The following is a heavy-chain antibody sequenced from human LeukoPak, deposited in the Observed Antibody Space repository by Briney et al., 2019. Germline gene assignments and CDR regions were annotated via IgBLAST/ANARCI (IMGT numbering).Heavy chain of an antibody. CDR1: GFTVSSNY. CDR2: IYSGGST. J-gene: IGHJ3*02. D-gene: IGHD6-13*01. Sequence: GGSLRLSCAASGFTVSSNYMSWLRQAPGKGLEWVSVIYSGGSTYYADSVKGRFTISRDNSKNTLYLQMNSLRAEDTAVHYCARDRSVAAAGAFDIWGQGTMVTVSS. CDR3: ARDRSVAAAGAFDI. V-gene: IGHV3-66*01.